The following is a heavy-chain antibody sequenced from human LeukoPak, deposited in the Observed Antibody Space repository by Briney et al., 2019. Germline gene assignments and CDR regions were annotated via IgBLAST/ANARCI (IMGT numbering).Heavy chain of an antibody. CDR1: GFTFSSTS. J-gene: IGHJ4*02. D-gene: IGHD1-26*01. V-gene: IGHV3-21*01. CDR2: ICSGSSYI. CDR3: AREFFDREGGTTILDY. Sequence: GGSLTLSCAASGFTFSSTSVNWVRQAPGKGLEWVSSICSGSSYIFHADSVKGRFTISRDNAKNSLYLQMNSLRAEDTAVYYCAREFFDREGGTTILDYWGQGTLVTVSS.